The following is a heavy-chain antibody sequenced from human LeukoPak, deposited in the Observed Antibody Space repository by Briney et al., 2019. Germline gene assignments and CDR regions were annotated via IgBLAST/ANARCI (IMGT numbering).Heavy chain of an antibody. CDR1: GITFSSYG. Sequence: GGSLRLSCAASGITFSSYGMSWVRQAPGKGLEWVSSISSTGGTTYYADSVKGRFTISRDNSKNTLFLQMNSLRAEDTAVYYCARGDPENYYYYYMDVWGKGTTVTVSS. V-gene: IGHV3-23*01. CDR3: ARGDPENYYYYYMDV. CDR2: ISSTGGTT. J-gene: IGHJ6*03. D-gene: IGHD2-21*02.